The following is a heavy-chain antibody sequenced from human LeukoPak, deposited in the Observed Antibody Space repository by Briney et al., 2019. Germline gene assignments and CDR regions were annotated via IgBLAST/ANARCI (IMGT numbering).Heavy chain of an antibody. D-gene: IGHD5-18*01. CDR3: ARARRIQLICDY. J-gene: IGHJ4*02. CDR2: INHSGST. V-gene: IGHV4-34*01. CDR1: GGSFSGYY. Sequence: PSETLSLTCAVYGGSFSGYYWSWIRQPPGKGVEWIGEINHSGSTNYNPFLKSRVTISVDTSKNQFSLKLSSVTAADTAVYYCARARRIQLICDYWGQGTLVTVSS.